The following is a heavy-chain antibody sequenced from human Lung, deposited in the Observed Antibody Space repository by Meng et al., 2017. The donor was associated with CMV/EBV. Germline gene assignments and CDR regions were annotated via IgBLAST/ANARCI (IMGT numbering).Heavy chain of an antibody. CDR2: ISSSGSTI. CDR1: GFTFSSYE. Sequence: SCAASGFTFSSYEINWVHQAPGKGLEWVSYISSSGSTIYYADSVKGRFTISRDNAKNSLYLQMNSLRDEETAVYYCARDRRETYYYDFWSGYYPYYYYYGMDVWGQGTTVTVSS. J-gene: IGHJ6*02. CDR3: ARDRRETYYYDFWSGYYPYYYYYGMDV. V-gene: IGHV3-48*03. D-gene: IGHD3-3*01.